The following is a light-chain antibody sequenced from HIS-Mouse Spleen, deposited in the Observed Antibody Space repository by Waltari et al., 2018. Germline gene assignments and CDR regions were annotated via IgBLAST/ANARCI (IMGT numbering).Light chain of an antibody. CDR3: YSTDSSGNHRV. CDR1: ALPTKY. J-gene: IGLJ2*01. Sequence: SYELTQPTSVSVSPGQTARITCSGDALPTKYAYWYQQKSGQAPVLVIYEDSKRPSGIPGSFSGSSSGTMATLTISGAQVEDEADYYCYSTDSSGNHRVFGGGTKLTVL. CDR2: EDS. V-gene: IGLV3-10*01.